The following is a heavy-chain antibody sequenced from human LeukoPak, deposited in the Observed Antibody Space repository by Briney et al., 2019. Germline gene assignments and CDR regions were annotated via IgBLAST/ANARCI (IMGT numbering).Heavy chain of an antibody. CDR2: IYYSGST. V-gene: IGHV4-61*08. J-gene: IGHJ5*01. CDR1: GGSDRSGGYY. Sequence: SETQSLNCTVSGGSDRSGGYYWPWIRQPPGKGLEWIGYIYYSGSTNYSPSLKSRVTISVDTSKNQFSLKLSCVTAADTAVYYCAGDYYGSGVNWFDSWGQGTLVTVSS. D-gene: IGHD3-10*01. CDR3: AGDYYGSGVNWFDS.